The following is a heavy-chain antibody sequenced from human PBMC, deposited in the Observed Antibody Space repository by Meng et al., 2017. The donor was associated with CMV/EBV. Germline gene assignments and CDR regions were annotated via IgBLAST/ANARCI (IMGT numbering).Heavy chain of an antibody. Sequence: QVQLVQSGAEGKKPGASVKVSCKASGYTFSSYGISWVRQAPGQGLEWMGWISGYNGQTKYAQKFQGRVTMTTDTPTSTAYMELRSLRSDDTAVYYCARGGRYYYDSSGYCDYWGQGTLVTVSS. CDR3: ARGGRYYYDSSGYCDY. CDR2: ISGYNGQT. J-gene: IGHJ4*02. V-gene: IGHV1-18*01. D-gene: IGHD3-22*01. CDR1: GYTFSSYG.